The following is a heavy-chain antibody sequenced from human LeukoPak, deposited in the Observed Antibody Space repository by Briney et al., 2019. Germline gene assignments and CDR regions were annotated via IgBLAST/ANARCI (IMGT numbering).Heavy chain of an antibody. J-gene: IGHJ3*02. CDR2: ILYDGSNK. CDR3: ARSPGCSGGSCSGYDAFDI. CDR1: GFTFSSYA. V-gene: IGHV3-30*04. D-gene: IGHD2-15*01. Sequence: PGRSLRLSCAASGFTFSSYAMHWVRQAPGKGLEWVAVILYDGSNKYYADSVKGRFTISRDNSKNTLYLQMNSLRAEDTAVYYCARSPGCSGGSCSGYDAFDIWGQGTMVTVSS.